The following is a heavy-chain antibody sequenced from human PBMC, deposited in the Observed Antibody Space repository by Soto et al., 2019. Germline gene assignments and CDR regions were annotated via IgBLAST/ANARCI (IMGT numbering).Heavy chain of an antibody. D-gene: IGHD3-16*01. V-gene: IGHV4-59*01. CDR3: AREGAARGYYYYGMDV. CDR2: IYYSGST. CDR1: GVSISSYY. J-gene: IGHJ6*02. Sequence: TSETLSLTCTVSGVSISSYYWSWIRPPPGKGLEWIGYIYYSGSTNYNPSLKSRVTISVDTSKNQFSLKLSSVTAADTAVYYCAREGAARGYYYYGMDVWGQGTTVTVSS.